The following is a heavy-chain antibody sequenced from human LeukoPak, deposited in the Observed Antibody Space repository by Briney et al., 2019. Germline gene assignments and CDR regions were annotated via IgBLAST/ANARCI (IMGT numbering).Heavy chain of an antibody. CDR1: GGPFSGYY. D-gene: IGHD1-26*01. CDR3: ARGNWEPRFDY. Sequence: PSETLSLTCAVYGGPFSGYYWSWIRQPPGKGLEWIGEINHSGSTNYNPSLKSRATISIDTSNNQFSLKLSSVTAADTAVYYCARGNWEPRFDYWGQGTLVTVSS. CDR2: INHSGST. V-gene: IGHV4-34*01. J-gene: IGHJ4*02.